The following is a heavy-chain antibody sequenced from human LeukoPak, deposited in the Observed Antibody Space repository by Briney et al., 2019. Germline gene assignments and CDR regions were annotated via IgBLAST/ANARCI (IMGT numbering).Heavy chain of an antibody. CDR3: SRDLFDSSGYGVDS. Sequence: GGSLRLSCAASGFTFSSYEMNWVRQAPGKGLEWVSYISSSGSTTYYADSVKGRFTISRDNSKNTLFLQMNSLRAEDTAVYYCSRDLFDSSGYGVDSWGQGTPVTVSS. J-gene: IGHJ4*02. D-gene: IGHD3-22*01. CDR2: ISSSGSTT. CDR1: GFTFSSYE. V-gene: IGHV3-48*03.